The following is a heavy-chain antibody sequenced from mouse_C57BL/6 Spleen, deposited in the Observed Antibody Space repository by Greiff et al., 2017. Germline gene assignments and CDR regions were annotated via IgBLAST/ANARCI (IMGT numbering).Heavy chain of an antibody. CDR1: GFSLTSYG. CDR3: ASYGYKGDYYAMDY. J-gene: IGHJ4*01. V-gene: IGHV2-2*01. CDR2: IWSGGST. D-gene: IGHD2-2*01. Sequence: VQLQQSGPGLVQPSQSLSITCTVSGFSLTSYGVHWVRQSPGKGLEWLGVIWSGGSTDYNAAFISRLSISKDNSKSQVFFKMNSLQADDTAIYYCASYGYKGDYYAMDYWGQGTSVTVSS.